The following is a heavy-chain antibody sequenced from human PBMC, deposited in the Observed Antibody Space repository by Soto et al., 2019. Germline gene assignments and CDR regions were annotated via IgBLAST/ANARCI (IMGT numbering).Heavy chain of an antibody. D-gene: IGHD3-10*01. J-gene: IGHJ4*02. Sequence: QVQLVESGGGVVQPGTSLRLSCAASGITFSAYAMHWVRQAPGKGLEWVARISYDASASSNADSVKGRFTISRDNSRSTLYLQMNSLRTEDTAIYYCVRDYTEGSVRVAYWGQGALVTVAS. CDR1: GITFSAYA. CDR2: ISYDASAS. V-gene: IGHV3-30-3*01. CDR3: VRDYTEGSVRVAY.